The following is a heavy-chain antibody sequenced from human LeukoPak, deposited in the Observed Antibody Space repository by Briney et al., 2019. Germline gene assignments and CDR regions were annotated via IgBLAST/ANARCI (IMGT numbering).Heavy chain of an antibody. Sequence: SETLSLTCTVSGGSISSYYWSWIGQPAGKGLEWIGRIYTSGSTNYNPSLKSRVTMSVDTSKNQFSLKLSSVTAADTAVYYCARDKRDDFGVVTYFDYWGQGTLVTVSS. CDR2: IYTSGST. J-gene: IGHJ4*02. CDR3: ARDKRDDFGVVTYFDY. V-gene: IGHV4-4*07. D-gene: IGHD3-3*01. CDR1: GGSISSYY.